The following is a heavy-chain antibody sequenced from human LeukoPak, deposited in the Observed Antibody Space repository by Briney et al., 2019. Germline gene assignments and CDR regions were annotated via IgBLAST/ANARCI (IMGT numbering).Heavy chain of an antibody. CDR1: GYTFTSYY. J-gene: IGHJ4*02. CDR2: INPSGGST. CDR3: AREGPDITMIVVAVSRIFDY. D-gene: IGHD3-22*01. V-gene: IGHV1-46*01. Sequence: ASVEVSCKASGYTFTSYYMHWVRQAPGQGLEWMGIINPSGGSTSYAQKFQGRVTMTRDTSTSTVYMELSSLRSEDTAVYYCAREGPDITMIVVAVSRIFDYWGQGTLVTVSS.